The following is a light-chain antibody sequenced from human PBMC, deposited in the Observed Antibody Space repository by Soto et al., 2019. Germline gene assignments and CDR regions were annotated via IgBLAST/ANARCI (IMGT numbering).Light chain of an antibody. J-gene: IGLJ2*01. Sequence: QSALTQPASVSGSPGQSITISCTGTTSDVGGYHYVSWYQQHPGKAPKLMIYDVSNRPSGVSNRFSASKSGNTASLTISGLQAEDEADYYCSSYTSSITLVFGGGTKLTVL. CDR2: DVS. V-gene: IGLV2-14*01. CDR3: SSYTSSITLV. CDR1: TSDVGGYHY.